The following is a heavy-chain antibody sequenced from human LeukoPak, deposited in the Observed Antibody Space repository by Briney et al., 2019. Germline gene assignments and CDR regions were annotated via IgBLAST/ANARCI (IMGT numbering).Heavy chain of an antibody. D-gene: IGHD6-19*01. J-gene: IGHJ4*02. CDR2: IYYSGST. CDR1: GGSISSSSYY. V-gene: IGHV4-39*07. CDR3: AREDHSSGWYYFDY. Sequence: PSETLSLTCTVSGGSISSSSYYWGWIRQPPGKGLEWIGSIYYSGSTYYNPSLKSRVTISVDTSKNQFSLKLSSVTAADTAVYYCAREDHSSGWYYFDYWGQGTLVTVSS.